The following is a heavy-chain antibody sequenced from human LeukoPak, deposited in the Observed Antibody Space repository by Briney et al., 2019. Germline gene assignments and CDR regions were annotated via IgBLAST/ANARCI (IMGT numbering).Heavy chain of an antibody. D-gene: IGHD2-2*02. Sequence: GGSLRLSCAASGFTFSDYYMSWIRQAPGKGLEWVSYISSSGSTIYYADSVKGRFTISRDNAKNSLYLQMNSLRAEDTAVYYCARDRWPGYCSSTSCYRPLDYWGQGTLVTASS. CDR2: ISSSGSTI. J-gene: IGHJ4*02. CDR3: ARDRWPGYCSSTSCYRPLDY. CDR1: GFTFSDYY. V-gene: IGHV3-11*04.